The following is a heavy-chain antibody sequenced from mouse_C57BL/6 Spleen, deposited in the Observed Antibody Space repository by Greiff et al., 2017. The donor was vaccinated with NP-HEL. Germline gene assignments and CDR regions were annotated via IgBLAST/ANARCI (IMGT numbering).Heavy chain of an antibody. D-gene: IGHD1-1*01. J-gene: IGHJ4*01. CDR2: IYTGGGYT. CDR1: GYTFTNYW. CDR3: ARGATVDYYAMDY. V-gene: IGHV1-63*01. Sequence: QVQLQQSGAGLVRPGTSLKMSCTASGYTFTNYWIGWAKQRPGHGLEWIGDIYTGGGYTNYNEKFKGRVTLTADKSSSTAYMQFSSLTSEDSAMYYCARGATVDYYAMDYWGQGTSVTVSS.